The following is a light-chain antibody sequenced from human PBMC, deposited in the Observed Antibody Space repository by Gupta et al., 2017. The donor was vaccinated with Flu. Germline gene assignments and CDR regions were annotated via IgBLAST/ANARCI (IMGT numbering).Light chain of an antibody. Sequence: RGTIPVAGGSTNNGSNPVSWYQYLPRTTPKLLIYSDKLRPSGVPDRFSGSKSGTSASLAISGLQAEDEADYYCAAWGDRLNGWVFGGGTKLTVV. CDR1: STNNGSNP. J-gene: IGLJ3*02. CDR3: AAWGDRLNGWV. V-gene: IGLV1-44*01. CDR2: SDK.